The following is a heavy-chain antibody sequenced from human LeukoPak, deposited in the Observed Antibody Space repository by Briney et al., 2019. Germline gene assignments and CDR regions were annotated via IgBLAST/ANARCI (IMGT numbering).Heavy chain of an antibody. Sequence: GGSLRLSCAASGFTFSSYSMNWVRQAPGKGPEWVSYISSSSTIYYADSVKGRFTTSRDNAKNSLYLQMNSLRAEDTAVYYCATNYYASWFYGYWGQGTLVTVSS. CDR2: ISSSSTI. CDR1: GFTFSSYS. V-gene: IGHV3-48*01. J-gene: IGHJ4*02. CDR3: ATNYYASWFYGY. D-gene: IGHD3-22*01.